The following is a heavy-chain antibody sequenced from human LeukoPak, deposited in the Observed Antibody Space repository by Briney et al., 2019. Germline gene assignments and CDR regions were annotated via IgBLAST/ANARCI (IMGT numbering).Heavy chain of an antibody. Sequence: SETLSLTCSVSGGSITRYYWNWIRQPAGKGLEWIGYIYYSGSTNYNPSLKSRVTISVDTSKKQFSLKLNSVTAADTAVYYCARLDRSTWSWGQGTLVTVLS. CDR1: GGSITRYY. CDR2: IYYSGST. J-gene: IGHJ4*02. CDR3: ARLDRSTWS. D-gene: IGHD6-13*01. V-gene: IGHV4-59*01.